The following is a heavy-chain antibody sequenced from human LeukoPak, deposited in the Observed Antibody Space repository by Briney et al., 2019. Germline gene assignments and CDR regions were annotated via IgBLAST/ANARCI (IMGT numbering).Heavy chain of an antibody. CDR1: GGSISKSNQY. D-gene: IGHD2-15*01. Sequence: SETLSLTCTVSGGSISKSNQYWGWIRQPPGKGLEWVGSVYYTGSKYYNPSFKSRVTIYGDTSKNQISLELTSVTAADTAAYYCACQKGPRDITSLPLMDVWGQGTTVTVSS. V-gene: IGHV4-39*01. J-gene: IGHJ6*02. CDR2: VYYTGSK. CDR3: ACQKGPRDITSLPLMDV.